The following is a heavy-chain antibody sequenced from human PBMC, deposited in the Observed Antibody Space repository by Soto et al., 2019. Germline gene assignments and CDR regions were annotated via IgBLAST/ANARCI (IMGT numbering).Heavy chain of an antibody. CDR3: AKATTNGGWFNPFDS. D-gene: IGHD6-19*01. V-gene: IGHV3-23*01. CDR1: GFSFVNYA. Sequence: PGGSLRLSCAASGFSFVNYAMNWVRQAPGKGLEWVSGLSGSGTNTYYADSVKGRFTISRDNSRDTLFLQMSSLTADDTAVYYCAKATTNGGWFNPFDSWGQGALVTVSS. J-gene: IGHJ4*02. CDR2: LSGSGTNT.